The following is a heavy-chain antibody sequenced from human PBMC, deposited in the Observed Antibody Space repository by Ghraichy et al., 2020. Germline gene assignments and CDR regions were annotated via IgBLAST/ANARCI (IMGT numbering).Heavy chain of an antibody. V-gene: IGHV4-59*01. CDR2: IYYSGST. J-gene: IGHJ6*03. CDR3: ARGYYDFWSGVSHYYYYMDV. CDR1: GGSISSYY. Sequence: SETLSLTCTVSGGSISSYYWSWIRQPPGKGLEWIGYIYYSGSTNYNPSLKSRVTISVDTSKNQFSLKLSSVTAADTAVYYCARGYYDFWSGVSHYYYYMDVWGKGTTVTVSS. D-gene: IGHD3-3*01.